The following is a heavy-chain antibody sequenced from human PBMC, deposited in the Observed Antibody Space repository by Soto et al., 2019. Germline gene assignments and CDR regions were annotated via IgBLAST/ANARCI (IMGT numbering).Heavy chain of an antibody. J-gene: IGHJ4*02. CDR2: IIPIFGTA. V-gene: IGHV1-69*13. Sequence: SVKVSCKASGGTFSSYAISWVRQAPGQGLEWMGGIIPIFGTANYAQKFQGRVTITADESTSTAYMELSSLRSEDTAVYYCARVREAAAGTPFDYWGQGTLVTVSS. CDR1: GGTFSSYA. D-gene: IGHD6-13*01. CDR3: ARVREAAAGTPFDY.